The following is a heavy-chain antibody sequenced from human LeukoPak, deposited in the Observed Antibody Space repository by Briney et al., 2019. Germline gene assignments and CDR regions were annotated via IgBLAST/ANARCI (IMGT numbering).Heavy chain of an antibody. J-gene: IGHJ6*03. CDR1: GFTFSSYW. Sequence: PGGSLRLSCAASGFTFSSYWMSWVRQAPGKGLEWVANIKQDGSEKYYVDSVKGRFTISRDNAKNSLYLQMNSLRAEDTAVYYCARGRGAARLSYYYYMDVWGKGTTVTVSS. D-gene: IGHD6-6*01. V-gene: IGHV3-7*01. CDR2: IKQDGSEK. CDR3: ARGRGAARLSYYYYMDV.